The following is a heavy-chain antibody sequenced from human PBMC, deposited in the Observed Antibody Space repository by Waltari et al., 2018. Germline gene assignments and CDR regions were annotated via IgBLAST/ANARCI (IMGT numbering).Heavy chain of an antibody. CDR2: IIPIFGTA. Sequence: QVQLVQSGAEVKKPGSSVTVSCKASGGTFTSYAICWVRQAPGPGLEWMGRIIPIFGTANYAQKFQGRVTITADKSTSTAYMELSSLRSEDTAVYYCAGSFDYYYGMDVWGQGTTVTVSS. CDR3: AGSFDYYYGMDV. J-gene: IGHJ6*02. D-gene: IGHD3-10*01. V-gene: IGHV1-69*08. CDR1: GGTFTSYA.